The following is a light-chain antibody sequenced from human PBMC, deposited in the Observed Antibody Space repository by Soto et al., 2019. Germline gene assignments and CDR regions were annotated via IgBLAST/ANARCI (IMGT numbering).Light chain of an antibody. CDR2: GVS. CDR3: QQYGSSPWT. CDR1: QTIRSNY. J-gene: IGKJ1*01. V-gene: IGKV3-20*01. Sequence: ETVLTQSPGTLSMSPGERATLSCRASQTIRSNYLAWYRQTPGQAPRLLIYGVSNRATGIADRFSGSGSGTDFTLIISRLEPEDFAQYYCQQYGSSPWTFGQGTKVEFK.